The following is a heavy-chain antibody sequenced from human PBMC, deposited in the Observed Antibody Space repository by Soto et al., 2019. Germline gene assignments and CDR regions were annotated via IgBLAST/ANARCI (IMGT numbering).Heavy chain of an antibody. Sequence: QVQLQESGPGLVKPSGTLSLTCAVSGDSISSSNWWSWVRQAPGKGLEWIGEIYHSGATTYPSLKSRATISVDPSKNHFSLKLTSVTAADTAVYFCARDLGTGTDFWGRGTLVTVAS. CDR1: GDSISSSNW. V-gene: IGHV4-4*02. J-gene: IGHJ4*02. CDR3: ARDLGTGTDF. D-gene: IGHD1-1*01. CDR2: IYHSGAT.